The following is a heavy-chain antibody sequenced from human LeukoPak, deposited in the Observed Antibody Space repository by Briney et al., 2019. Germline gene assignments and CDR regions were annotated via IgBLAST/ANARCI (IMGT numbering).Heavy chain of an antibody. CDR3: ARGITHPYYFDY. D-gene: IGHD1-20*01. Sequence: LETLSLTCAVYGGSFSGYYWSWIRQPPGKGLEWIGEINHSGSTNYNPSLKSRVTISVDTSKNQFSLKLSSVTAADTAVYYCARGITHPYYFDYWGQGTLVTVSS. J-gene: IGHJ4*02. V-gene: IGHV4-34*01. CDR2: INHSGST. CDR1: GGSFSGYY.